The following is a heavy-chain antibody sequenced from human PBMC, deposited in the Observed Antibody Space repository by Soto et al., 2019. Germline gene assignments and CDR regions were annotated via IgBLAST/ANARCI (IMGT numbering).Heavy chain of an antibody. D-gene: IGHD5-12*01. V-gene: IGHV1-69*12. CDR2: IIPIFGTA. J-gene: IGHJ6*02. CDR1: GGTFSSYA. CDR3: ASLQGVATIGCYNNGMDV. Sequence: QVQLVQSGAEVKKPGSSVKVSCKASGGTFSSYAISWVRQAPGQGLEWMGGIIPIFGTANYAQKFQGRVTITADESTSTAYVELSSLRSEDTAVQYRASLQGVATIGCYNNGMDVWGPGTTVTVSS.